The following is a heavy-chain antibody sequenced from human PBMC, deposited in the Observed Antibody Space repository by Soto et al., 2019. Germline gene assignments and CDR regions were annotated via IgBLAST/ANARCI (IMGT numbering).Heavy chain of an antibody. D-gene: IGHD3-22*01. CDR2: ITWNSDEI. CDR1: GFTFDDYA. J-gene: IGHJ6*02. Sequence: EVQLVESGGGLVQPGRSLRLSCAASGFTFDDYAMHWVRQRPGRGLEWVSGITWNSDEIGYPDSVKGRFSISRDNAKKYLYLPMNSLRPGDTALYYCAASRGFDGSGYSGYYYGMDVWGQGTTVTVSS. V-gene: IGHV3-9*01. CDR3: AASRGFDGSGYSGYYYGMDV.